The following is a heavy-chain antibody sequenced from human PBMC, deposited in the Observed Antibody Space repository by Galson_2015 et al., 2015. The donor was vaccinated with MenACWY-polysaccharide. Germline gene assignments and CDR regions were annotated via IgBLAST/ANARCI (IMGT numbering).Heavy chain of an antibody. J-gene: IGHJ4*02. CDR3: ASGRAPNGDASLTYFDY. V-gene: IGHV3-7*01. CDR2: IKYDGSVK. D-gene: IGHD2-21*02. Sequence: SLRLSCAASGFMFSNSWMAWVRQAPGKGLEWVGNIKYDGSVKYYVDSVKGRFTISRDNSRNTLYLQMNSLRVEDTAIYYCASGRAPNGDASLTYFDYWGQGTLVTVSS. CDR1: GFMFSNSW.